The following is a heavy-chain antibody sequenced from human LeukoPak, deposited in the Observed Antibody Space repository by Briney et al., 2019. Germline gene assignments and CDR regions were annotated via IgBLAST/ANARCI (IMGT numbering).Heavy chain of an antibody. V-gene: IGHV4-61*01. Sequence: SETLSLTCTVSGGSISSGSYYWSWIRQPPGKGLEWIGYIYYSGSTNYNPSLKSRVTISVDTSKNQFSLKLSSVTAADTAVYYCARTRFWIAASAFDYWGQGTLVTVSS. CDR3: ARTRFWIAASAFDY. D-gene: IGHD2-15*01. CDR1: GGSISSGSYY. J-gene: IGHJ4*02. CDR2: IYYSGST.